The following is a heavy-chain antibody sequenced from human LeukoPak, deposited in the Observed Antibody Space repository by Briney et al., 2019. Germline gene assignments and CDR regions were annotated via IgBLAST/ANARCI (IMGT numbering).Heavy chain of an antibody. CDR1: GGSISSYY. J-gene: IGHJ3*02. V-gene: IGHV4-59*08. CDR3: ARPKGYDSSGYYHIDASDI. D-gene: IGHD3-22*01. CDR2: IYYSGST. Sequence: SETLSLTCTVSGGSISSYYWSWIRQPPGKGLEWIGYIYYSGSTNYNPSLKSRVTISVDTSKNQFSLKLSSVTAADTAVYYCARPKGYDSSGYYHIDASDIWGQGTMVTVSS.